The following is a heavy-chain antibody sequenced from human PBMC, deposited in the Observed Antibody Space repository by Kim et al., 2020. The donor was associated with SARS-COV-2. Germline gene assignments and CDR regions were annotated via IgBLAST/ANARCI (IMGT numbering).Heavy chain of an antibody. CDR2: IKSKTDGGTT. D-gene: IGHD1-1*01. Sequence: GGSLRLSCAASGFTFSNAWMSWVRQAPGKGLEWVGRIKSKTDGGTTDYAAPVKGRFTISRDDSKTTLYLQMNSLKTADTAVYYCTTDRYNWNVFVGGLYYYGMYVCGQGTTVSVSS. J-gene: IGHJ6*02. V-gene: IGHV3-15*01. CDR3: TTDRYNWNVFVGGLYYYGMYV. CDR1: GFTFSNAW.